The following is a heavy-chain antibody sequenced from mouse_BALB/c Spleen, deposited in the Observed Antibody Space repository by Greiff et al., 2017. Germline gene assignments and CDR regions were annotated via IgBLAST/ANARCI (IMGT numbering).Heavy chain of an antibody. J-gene: IGHJ4*01. CDR2: ISYSGST. CDR3: ARKGAMDY. CDR1: GYSITSDYA. V-gene: IGHV3-2*02. Sequence: ESGPGLVKPSQSLSLTCTVTGYSITSDYAWNWIRQFPGNKLEWMGYISYSGSTSYNPSLKSRISITRDTSKNQFFLQLNSVTTEDTATYYCARKGAMDYWGQGTSVTVSS.